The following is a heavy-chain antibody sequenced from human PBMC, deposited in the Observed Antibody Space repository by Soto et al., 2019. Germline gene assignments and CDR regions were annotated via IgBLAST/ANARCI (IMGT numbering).Heavy chain of an antibody. CDR1: GGTFGSYA. D-gene: IGHD3-22*01. J-gene: IGHJ4*02. CDR3: ARSPTYYYDSSGYYYFDY. CDR2: IIPIFGTA. Sequence: SVKVSCKASGGTFGSYAISWVRQAPGQGLEWMGGIIPIFGTANYAQKFQGRVTITADKSTSTAYMELSSLRSEDTAVYYCARSPTYYYDSSGYYYFDYWGQGTLVTVSS. V-gene: IGHV1-69*06.